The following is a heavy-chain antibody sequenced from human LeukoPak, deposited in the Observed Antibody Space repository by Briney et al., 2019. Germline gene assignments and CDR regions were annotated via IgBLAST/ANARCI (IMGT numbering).Heavy chain of an antibody. Sequence: GRSLRLSCAASGFTFSSYAMHWVRQAPGKGLEWVAVISYDGSNKYYADSVKGRFTISRDSSKNTLYLQMNSLRAEDTAVYYCARGLSSSWYVVYYYGMDVWGPGTTVTVSS. CDR2: ISYDGSNK. CDR3: ARGLSSSWYVVYYYGMDV. J-gene: IGHJ6*02. V-gene: IGHV3-30*04. CDR1: GFTFSSYA. D-gene: IGHD6-13*01.